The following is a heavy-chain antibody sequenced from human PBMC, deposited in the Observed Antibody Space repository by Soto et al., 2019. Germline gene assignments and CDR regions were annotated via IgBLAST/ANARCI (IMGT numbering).Heavy chain of an antibody. Sequence: EVQLVESGGGLIQPGGSLRLSCAAYGFTVSSNYTSWVRQAPGKGLEWVSVIYSRGNTYYADSVKGRFTISRDNSKNTLYLQMNSLRAEDTAVYYCATRLDPIREDALDIWGQGTMVTVSS. CDR2: IYSRGNT. CDR1: GFTVSSNY. D-gene: IGHD4-17*01. J-gene: IGHJ3*02. CDR3: ATRLDPIREDALDI. V-gene: IGHV3-53*01.